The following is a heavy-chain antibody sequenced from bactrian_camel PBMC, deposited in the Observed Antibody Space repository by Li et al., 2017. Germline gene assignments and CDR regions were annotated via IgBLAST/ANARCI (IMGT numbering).Heavy chain of an antibody. V-gene: IGHV3S42*01. Sequence: VQLVESGGGSVQTGGSLRLSCTAPGFSSNSCTVHWFRQAAGKTREGVSSISFVGSTMYANAVEDRFTISRDNAKNTLYLQMNSLKTEDTAVYYCATDDDERGDWGQGTQVTVS. CDR3: ATDDDERGD. D-gene: IGHD1*01. CDR2: ISFVGST. J-gene: IGHJ4*01. CDR1: GFSSNSCT.